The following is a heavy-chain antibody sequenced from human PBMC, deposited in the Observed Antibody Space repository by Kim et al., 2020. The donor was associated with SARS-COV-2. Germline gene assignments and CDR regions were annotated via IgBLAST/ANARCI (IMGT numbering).Heavy chain of an antibody. Sequence: GGSLRLSCAASGFTFSSYWMHWVRQAPGKGLVWVSRINSDGSSTSYADSVKGRFTISRDNAKNTLYLQMNSLRAEDTAVYYCARDGGRLLWFGELSLWGQGPLVTVSS. CDR1: GFTFSSYW. D-gene: IGHD3-10*01. V-gene: IGHV3-74*01. CDR3: ARDGGRLLWFGELSL. CDR2: INSDGSST. J-gene: IGHJ4*02.